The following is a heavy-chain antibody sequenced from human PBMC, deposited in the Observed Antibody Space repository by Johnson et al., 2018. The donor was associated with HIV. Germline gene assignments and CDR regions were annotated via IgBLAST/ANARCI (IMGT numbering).Heavy chain of an antibody. CDR2: ISGNGGST. J-gene: IGHJ3*02. V-gene: IGHV3-20*04. D-gene: IGHD3-10*01. CDR3: ARGLGITMVRGLDAFDI. Sequence: VQLVESGGGVVRPGGSLRLSCAASGFSFDDYGMSWVRQAPGKGLEWVSKISGNGGSTYYADSVKGRFTISRDNAKNSLYLQMNSLRAEDTAVYYCARGLGITMVRGLDAFDIWGQGTMVIVSS. CDR1: GFSFDDYG.